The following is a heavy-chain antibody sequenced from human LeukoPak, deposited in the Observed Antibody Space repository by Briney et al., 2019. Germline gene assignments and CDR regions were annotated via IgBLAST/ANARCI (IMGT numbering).Heavy chain of an antibody. Sequence: ASVKVSCKASGYTFTNFGISWVRQAPGQRPEWMGWISTYNGNTNYAQNLQDRVTLTTDTSTTTAYMELRSLRSDDTAVYYCARVREDIVVVPAASGDYWGQGTLVTVSS. CDR2: ISTYNGNT. V-gene: IGHV1-18*04. CDR1: GYTFTNFG. D-gene: IGHD2-2*01. J-gene: IGHJ4*02. CDR3: ARVREDIVVVPAASGDY.